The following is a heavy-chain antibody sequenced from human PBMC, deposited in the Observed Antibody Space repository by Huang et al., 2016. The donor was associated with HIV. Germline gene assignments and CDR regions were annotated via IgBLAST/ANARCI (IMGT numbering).Heavy chain of an antibody. D-gene: IGHD1-1*01. CDR3: ARASGRIQLPGGYFDL. CDR2: IIPILGKT. CDR1: GGTFSSYA. J-gene: IGHJ2*01. V-gene: IGHV1-69*01. Sequence: QVQLVQSAAEVKKPGSSVKVSCEACGGTFSSYAISWVRQAPGQGLEGMGGIIPILGKTNYKQKFQGRVTITADEASSTAYMELRSLRSEDTAVYYCARASGRIQLPGGYFDLWGRGTLVTVSS.